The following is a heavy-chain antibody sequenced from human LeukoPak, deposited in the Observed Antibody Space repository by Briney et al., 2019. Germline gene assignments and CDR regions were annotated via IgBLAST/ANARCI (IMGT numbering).Heavy chain of an antibody. CDR1: GGSFSGYY. Sequence: HPSETLSLTCAVYGGSFSGYYWSWIRQPAGKGLEWVGRIYTSGSTNYNPSLKSRVTISVDTSKNQFSLKLSSVTAADTAVYYCARVTVRYFDWLPRSHNWFDPWGQGTLVTVSS. CDR2: IYTSGST. J-gene: IGHJ5*02. D-gene: IGHD3-9*01. CDR3: ARVTVRYFDWLPRSHNWFDP. V-gene: IGHV4-59*10.